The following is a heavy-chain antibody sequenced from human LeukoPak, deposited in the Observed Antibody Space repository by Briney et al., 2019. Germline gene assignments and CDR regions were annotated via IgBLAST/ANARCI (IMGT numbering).Heavy chain of an antibody. Sequence: GSLRLSCAASGFTFSSYAMSWVRQAPGKGLEWIGSLFHAESTSYNPSLKSRVTISVDTSKNLFSLRLSSVTAADTAVYYCARLRSGWNNFDYWGQGTLVTVSS. CDR2: LFHAEST. CDR1: GFTFSSYA. D-gene: IGHD6-19*01. V-gene: IGHV4-38-2*01. CDR3: ARLRSGWNNFDY. J-gene: IGHJ4*02.